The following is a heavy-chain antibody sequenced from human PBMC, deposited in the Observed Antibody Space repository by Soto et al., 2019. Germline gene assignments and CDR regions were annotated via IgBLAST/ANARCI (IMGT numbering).Heavy chain of an antibody. Sequence: SETLSLTCTVSGGSISSYYWSWIRQPPGKGLEWIGYIYYSGSTNYNPSLKSRVTISVDTSKNQFSLKLSSVTAADTAVYYCANYPTTVTSDYWGQGTLVTVS. J-gene: IGHJ4*02. V-gene: IGHV4-59*01. CDR3: ANYPTTVTSDY. CDR2: IYYSGST. D-gene: IGHD4-17*01. CDR1: GGSISSYY.